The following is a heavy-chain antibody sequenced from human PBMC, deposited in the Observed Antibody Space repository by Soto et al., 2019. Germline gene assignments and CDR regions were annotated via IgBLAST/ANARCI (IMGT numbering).Heavy chain of an antibody. CDR1: GFTFSSYS. Sequence: EVQLVESGGGLVQPGGSLRLSCAASGFTFSSYSMNWVRQAPGKGLEWVSYISSSSSTIYYADSVKGRFTISRDNDKNSLYLQMNSLRAEDTAVYYCARDLDTVTTGLHDYWGQGTLVTVSS. J-gene: IGHJ4*02. D-gene: IGHD4-17*01. CDR2: ISSSSSTI. CDR3: ARDLDTVTTGLHDY. V-gene: IGHV3-48*01.